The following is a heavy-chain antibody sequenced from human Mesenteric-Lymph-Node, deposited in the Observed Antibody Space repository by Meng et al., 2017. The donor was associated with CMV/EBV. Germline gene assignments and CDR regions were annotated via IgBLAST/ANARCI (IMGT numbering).Heavy chain of an antibody. J-gene: IGHJ5*02. CDR2: IIPIFGTA. Sequence: SVKVSCKASGGTFSSYAISWVRQAPGQGLEWMGGIIPIFGTANYAQKFQGRVTITTDESTSTAYMELSSLRSDDTAVYYCARALGYCSSTSCYTGGWFDPWGQGTLVTVSS. CDR1: GGTFSSYA. V-gene: IGHV1-69*05. D-gene: IGHD2-2*02. CDR3: ARALGYCSSTSCYTGGWFDP.